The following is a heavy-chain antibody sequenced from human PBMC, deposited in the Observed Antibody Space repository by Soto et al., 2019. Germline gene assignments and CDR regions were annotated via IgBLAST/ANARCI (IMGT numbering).Heavy chain of an antibody. CDR2: MYNSGNT. CDR1: GGSITSDN. CDR3: ARSDIVLVPAAMVWFDP. V-gene: IGHV4-59*01. D-gene: IGHD2-2*01. Sequence: SETLSLTCTVSGGSITSDNWSWIRQPPGKGLEWIGYMYNSGNTRYNPSLKSRVSISVDTSKNQFSLKLSSVTAADTAVYYCARSDIVLVPAAMVWFDPWGQGTLVTVSS. J-gene: IGHJ5*02.